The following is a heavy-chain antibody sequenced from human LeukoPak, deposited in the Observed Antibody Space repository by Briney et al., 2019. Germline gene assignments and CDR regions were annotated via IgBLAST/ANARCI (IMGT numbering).Heavy chain of an antibody. J-gene: IGHJ4*02. D-gene: IGHD3-3*01. CDR2: IKQDGSEK. Sequence: GGSLRLSCAASGFTFSSYWMSWVRQAPGKGLEWVANIKQDGSEKYYVDSVKGRFTISRGNAKNSLYLQMNSLRAEDTAVYYCARDMKYYDFWSGYLGTFDYWGQGTLVTVSS. CDR1: GFTFSSYW. V-gene: IGHV3-7*01. CDR3: ARDMKYYDFWSGYLGTFDY.